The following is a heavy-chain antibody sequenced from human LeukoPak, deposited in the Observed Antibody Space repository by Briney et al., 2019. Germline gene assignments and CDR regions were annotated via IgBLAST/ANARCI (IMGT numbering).Heavy chain of an antibody. D-gene: IGHD3-22*01. V-gene: IGHV4-59*01. Sequence: SETLSLTCTVSGRSLSSYYWSWIRQPPGKGLEWIGYIYYSGGTNYNPSLKSRVTISVDTSKNQFSLKLSSVTAADTAVYYCARGYHDFSGYWLSYFDYWGQGTLVTVSS. CDR1: GRSLSSYY. CDR2: IYYSGGT. J-gene: IGHJ4*02. CDR3: ARGYHDFSGYWLSYFDY.